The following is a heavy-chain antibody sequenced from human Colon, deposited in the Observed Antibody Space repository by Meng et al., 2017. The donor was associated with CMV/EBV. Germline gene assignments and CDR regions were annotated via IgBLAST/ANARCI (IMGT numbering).Heavy chain of an antibody. Sequence: GESLKISCVASEFTFRSFWMTWVRQAPGKGLEWVANIKQDGSEKYSVDSVKGRFTISSDNAKNSLYLQMNSLRAEDTAVYYCAKAPSWYDYWGQGTLVTVSS. J-gene: IGHJ4*02. CDR2: IKQDGSEK. V-gene: IGHV3-7*03. CDR3: AKAPSWYDY. D-gene: IGHD6-13*01. CDR1: EFTFRSFW.